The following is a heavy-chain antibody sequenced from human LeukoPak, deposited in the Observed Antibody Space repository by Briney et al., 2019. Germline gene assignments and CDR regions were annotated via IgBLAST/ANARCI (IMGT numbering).Heavy chain of an antibody. V-gene: IGHV3-23*01. Sequence: GGSLRLSCAASGFTFSSYAMSWVRQAPGKGLEWVSAISGSGGSTYYADSVKGRFTISRDNSKNTLYLQMNSLRAEDTAVYYCAKVDVGYCSSTSCPLDYWGQGTLVTASS. D-gene: IGHD2-2*01. CDR3: AKVDVGYCSSTSCPLDY. CDR2: ISGSGGST. J-gene: IGHJ4*02. CDR1: GFTFSSYA.